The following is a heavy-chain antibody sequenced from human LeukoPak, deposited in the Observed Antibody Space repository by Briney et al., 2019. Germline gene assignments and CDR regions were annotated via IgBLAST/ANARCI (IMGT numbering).Heavy chain of an antibody. CDR3: ARVGEFDILTGYYPYYYYYMDV. V-gene: IGHV3-48*03. CDR1: GFTFSSYE. Sequence: GGSLRLSCAASGFTFSSYEMNWVRQAPGKGLEWVSYISSSGSPIYYADSVKGRFTISRDNAKNSLYLQMNSLRAEDTAVYYCARVGEFDILTGYYPYYYYYMDVWGKGTTVTISS. J-gene: IGHJ6*03. CDR2: ISSSGSPI. D-gene: IGHD3-9*01.